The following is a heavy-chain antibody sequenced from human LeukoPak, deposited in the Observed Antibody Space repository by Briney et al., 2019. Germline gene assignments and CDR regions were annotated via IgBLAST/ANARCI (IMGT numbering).Heavy chain of an antibody. CDR2: MNPNSGNT. D-gene: IGHD2-21*01. CDR3: ARVAGNCGGNCYRLVY. J-gene: IGHJ4*02. V-gene: IGHV1-8*01. Sequence: GASVKVSCKASGYTFTTYDINWVRQATGQGLEWMAWMNPNSGNTGCAQKFQGRVTMTRNTSISTAYMELSSLRSEDTAVYYCARVAGNCGGNCYRLVYWGQGTLVTVAS. CDR1: GYTFTTYD.